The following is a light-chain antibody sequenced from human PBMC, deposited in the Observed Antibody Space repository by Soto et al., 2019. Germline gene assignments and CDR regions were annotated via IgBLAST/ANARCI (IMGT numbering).Light chain of an antibody. V-gene: IGLV2-11*01. Sequence: QSVLTQPRSVSGSPGQSVTISCTGTSSDVGGYNYVSWYQQHPGKAPKLMIYDVSKRPSGVPDRFSGSKSGNTASLTISGLQAEDEADYYCCSYARSYTVVFGGGTKLTVL. CDR3: CSYARSYTVV. CDR1: SSDVGGYNY. J-gene: IGLJ2*01. CDR2: DVS.